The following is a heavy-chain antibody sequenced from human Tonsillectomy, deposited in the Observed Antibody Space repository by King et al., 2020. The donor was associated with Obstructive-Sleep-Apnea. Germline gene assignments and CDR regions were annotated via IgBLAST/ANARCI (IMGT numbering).Heavy chain of an antibody. Sequence: VQLVESGGGLVQPGRSLRLSCTASGFTFGDYAMSWFRQAPGKGLEWVGFIRSKAYGGTTEYAASVKGRFTISRDDSKSIAYLQMNSLKTEDTAVYYCTRAPGDYDYVWGSYGYYFDYWGQGTLVTVSS. V-gene: IGHV3-49*03. J-gene: IGHJ4*02. CDR2: IRSKAYGGTT. D-gene: IGHD3-16*01. CDR1: GFTFGDYA. CDR3: TRAPGDYDYVWGSYGYYFDY.